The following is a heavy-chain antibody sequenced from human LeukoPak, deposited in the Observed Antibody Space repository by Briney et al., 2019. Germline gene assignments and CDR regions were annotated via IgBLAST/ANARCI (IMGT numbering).Heavy chain of an antibody. CDR2: INHSGST. D-gene: IGHD1-1*01. CDR1: GGSFSGYY. V-gene: IGHV4-34*01. Sequence: SETLSLTCAVSGGSFSGYYWSWIRQPPGKGLEWIGEINHSGSTNYNPSLTSRVTISVDTSKNQFSLKLSSVTAADTAVYYCARTSTSTHAFDIWGQGTMVTVSS. J-gene: IGHJ3*02. CDR3: ARTSTSTHAFDI.